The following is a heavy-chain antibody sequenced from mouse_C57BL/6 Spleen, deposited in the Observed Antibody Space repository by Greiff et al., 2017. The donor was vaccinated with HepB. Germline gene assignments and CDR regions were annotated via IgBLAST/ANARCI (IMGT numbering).Heavy chain of an antibody. V-gene: IGHV14-4*01. CDR1: GFNIKDDY. Sequence: VQLKESGAELVRPGASVKLSCTASGFNIKDDYMHWVKQRPEQGLEWIGWIDPENGDTEYASKFQGKATITADTSSNTAYLQLSSLTSEDTAVYYGTTMARGYFDYWGQGTTLTVSS. J-gene: IGHJ2*01. CDR3: TTMARGYFDY. D-gene: IGHD2-3*01. CDR2: IDPENGDT.